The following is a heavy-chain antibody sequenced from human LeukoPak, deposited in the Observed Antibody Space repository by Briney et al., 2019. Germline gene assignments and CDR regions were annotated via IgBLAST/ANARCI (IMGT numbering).Heavy chain of an antibody. Sequence: GGSLRLSCAASGFTFSSYEMNWVRQAPGKGLEWVSYISSSGSTIYYADSVKGRFTISRDNAKNSLYLQMNSLRAEDTAVYYCARGYSSSGWYRRYFDYWGREPWSPSPQ. CDR1: GFTFSSYE. CDR3: ARGYSSSGWYRRYFDY. D-gene: IGHD6-19*01. CDR2: ISSSGSTI. J-gene: IGHJ4*02. V-gene: IGHV3-48*03.